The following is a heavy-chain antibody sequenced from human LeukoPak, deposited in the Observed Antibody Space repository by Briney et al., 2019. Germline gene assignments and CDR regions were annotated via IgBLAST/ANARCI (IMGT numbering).Heavy chain of an antibody. CDR3: ARHSSGGRYLDY. D-gene: IGHD2-15*01. CDR1: GYTFTSYF. Sequence: ASVKVSCKASGYTFTSYFMHWVRQAPGQGLEWMGIFSPSGGSTSFAQRFQGRVTMTRDTSTSTVYMELSSLRSEDTAVYYCARHSSGGRYLDYWGQGTLVTASS. V-gene: IGHV1-46*01. CDR2: FSPSGGST. J-gene: IGHJ4*02.